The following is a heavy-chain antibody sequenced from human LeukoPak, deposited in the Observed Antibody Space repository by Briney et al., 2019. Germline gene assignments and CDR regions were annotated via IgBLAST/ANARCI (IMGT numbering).Heavy chain of an antibody. CDR3: ARGVLRYFDWLSYFDY. J-gene: IGHJ4*02. D-gene: IGHD3-9*01. V-gene: IGHV3-48*01. CDR2: ISSSSSTI. Sequence: GGSLRLSCAASGFTFSSYSMNWVRQAPGKGLEWVSYISSSSSTIYYADSVKGRFTISRDNAKNSLYLQMNSLRAEDTAVYYCARGVLRYFDWLSYFDYWAREPWSPSPQ. CDR1: GFTFSSYS.